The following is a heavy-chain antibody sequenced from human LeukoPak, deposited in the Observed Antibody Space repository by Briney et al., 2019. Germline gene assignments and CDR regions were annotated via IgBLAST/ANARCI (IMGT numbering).Heavy chain of an antibody. Sequence: TSETLSLTCTVSGGSLSSSNYYWGWIRQPPGKGLEWIGSIYYSGSTYYNPSLKGRVTISVDTSKNQFSLKLTSVTAADTAVYYCAGRTRGQMVYSFDFWGQGTLVTVSS. CDR1: GGSLSSSNYY. CDR3: AGRTRGQMVYSFDF. D-gene: IGHD2-8*01. J-gene: IGHJ4*02. V-gene: IGHV4-39*01. CDR2: IYYSGST.